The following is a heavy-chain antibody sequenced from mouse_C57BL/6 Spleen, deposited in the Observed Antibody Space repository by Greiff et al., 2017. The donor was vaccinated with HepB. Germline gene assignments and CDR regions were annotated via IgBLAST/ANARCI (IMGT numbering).Heavy chain of an antibody. D-gene: IGHD1-1*01. CDR1: GFTFSDYY. Sequence: EVKLQESEGGLVQPGSSIKLSCTASGFTFSDYYMAWVRQVPEKGLEWVANINYDGSSTYYLDSLKSRFIISRDNAKNILYLQMSSLKSEDTATYYCARDGSFDYWGQGTTLTVSS. V-gene: IGHV5-16*01. CDR2: INYDGSST. J-gene: IGHJ2*01. CDR3: ARDGSFDY.